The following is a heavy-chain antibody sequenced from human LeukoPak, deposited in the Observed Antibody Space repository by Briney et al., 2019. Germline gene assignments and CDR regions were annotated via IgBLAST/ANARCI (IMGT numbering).Heavy chain of an antibody. D-gene: IGHD4-23*01. Sequence: PSETLSLTRTDSVGSLSSGIYYWGWVRQPPGGGLEWIGYIYSSGSINSHPSLMSRVPISLGTSKNQFSLKLSSVTAADTAVYSCARRGGPSAYWGQGTLVTVSS. V-gene: IGHV4-61*01. CDR1: VGSLSSGIYY. J-gene: IGHJ4*02. CDR2: IYSSGSI. CDR3: ARRGGPSAY.